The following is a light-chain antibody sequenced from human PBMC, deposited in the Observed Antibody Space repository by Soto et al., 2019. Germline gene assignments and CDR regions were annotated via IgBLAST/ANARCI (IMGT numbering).Light chain of an antibody. Sequence: EIVLTRSPAILSLSPGERATLACRTNQTVSTYLAWYQHKSGQAPRLLIYSASKRATGIPARFSGSGSGTDFTLTISSLEPEDFAFYYCQQRDSWPLTFGGGTKVDI. V-gene: IGKV3-11*01. CDR2: SAS. CDR3: QQRDSWPLT. J-gene: IGKJ4*01. CDR1: QTVSTY.